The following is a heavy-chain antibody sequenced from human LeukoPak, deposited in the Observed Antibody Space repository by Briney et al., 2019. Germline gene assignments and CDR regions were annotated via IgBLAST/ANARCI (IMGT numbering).Heavy chain of an antibody. CDR2: ISSDGSNT. CDR3: ARSIGGNLDY. CDR1: GFSLRRYW. V-gene: IGHV3-74*01. D-gene: IGHD3-16*01. J-gene: IGHJ4*02. Sequence: GGSLRLSCVASGFSLRRYWMYWVRQAPGKGLVWVSRISSDGSNTTYGDSVKGRFTIARDNAKNPLFLQMSSLRADDTAMYYCARSIGGNLDYWGQGTLVTVSS.